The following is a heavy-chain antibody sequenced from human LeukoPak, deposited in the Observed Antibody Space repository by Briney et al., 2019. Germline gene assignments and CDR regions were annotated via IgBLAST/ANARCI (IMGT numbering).Heavy chain of an antibody. Sequence: GASLRLSCAASGFTFSSYAMSWVRQAPGKGLEWVSAISGSGGSTYYADSVKGRFTISRDNAKNSLYLQMNSLRAEDTAVYYCARDFITMVRGFDYWGQGTLVTVSS. CDR2: ISGSGGST. D-gene: IGHD3-10*01. CDR3: ARDFITMVRGFDY. J-gene: IGHJ4*02. V-gene: IGHV3-23*01. CDR1: GFTFSSYA.